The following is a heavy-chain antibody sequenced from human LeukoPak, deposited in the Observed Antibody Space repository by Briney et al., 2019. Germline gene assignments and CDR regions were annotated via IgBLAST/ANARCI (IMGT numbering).Heavy chain of an antibody. J-gene: IGHJ2*01. Sequence: SETLSLTCTVSGGSISSYYWSWIRQPPGKGLEWIGYIYYSETANYNPSLKSRVTISVDTSKNQFSLKLTSVTAADTAVYYCARVYYSSSYDYWYFDLWGRGTLVTVSS. CDR1: GGSISSYY. V-gene: IGHV4-59*01. CDR2: IYYSETA. D-gene: IGHD6-13*01. CDR3: ARVYYSSSYDYWYFDL.